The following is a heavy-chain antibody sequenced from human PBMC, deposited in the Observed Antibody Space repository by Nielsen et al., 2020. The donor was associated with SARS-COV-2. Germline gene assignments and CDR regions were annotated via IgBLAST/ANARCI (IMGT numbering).Heavy chain of an antibody. CDR1: GGTFSSYA. CDR3: AREVKWELFRIFDY. CDR2: IIPILGTA. D-gene: IGHD1-26*01. J-gene: IGHJ4*02. V-gene: IGHV1-69*11. Sequence: SVKVSCKASGGTFSSYAISWVRQAPGQGLEWMGRIIPILGTANYAQKFQGRVTITADESTSTAYMELSSLRSEDTAVYYCAREVKWELFRIFDYWGQGTLVTVSS.